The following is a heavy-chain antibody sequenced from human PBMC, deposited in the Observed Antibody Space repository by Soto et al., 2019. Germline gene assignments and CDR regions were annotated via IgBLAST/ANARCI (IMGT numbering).Heavy chain of an antibody. D-gene: IGHD3-16*01. Sequence: PGGSLRLSGAASGFTFDDYAMYWVRQAPGKGLEWVSGISWNSGRIGYADSVKGRFTISRDNAKNSLYLQMNSLRPEDTALYYCAKARLWGGDGYNSYYYNAMDVWGQGTTVTAP. CDR1: GFTFDDYA. V-gene: IGHV3-9*01. CDR3: AKARLWGGDGYNSYYYNAMDV. CDR2: ISWNSGRI. J-gene: IGHJ6*02.